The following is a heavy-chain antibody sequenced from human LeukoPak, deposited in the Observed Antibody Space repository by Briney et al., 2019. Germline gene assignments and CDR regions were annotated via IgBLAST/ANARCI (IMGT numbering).Heavy chain of an antibody. CDR3: ARAAFQRITGWFDP. D-gene: IGHD3-10*01. CDR1: GYTFTSYG. V-gene: IGHV1-18*01. J-gene: IGHJ5*02. Sequence: ASVKVSCKASGYTFTSYGISWVRQAPGQGLEWMGWISAYNGNTNYAQKLQGRVTMTTDISTSTAYMELRSLRSDDTAVYYCARAAFQRITGWFDPWGQGTLVTVSS. CDR2: ISAYNGNT.